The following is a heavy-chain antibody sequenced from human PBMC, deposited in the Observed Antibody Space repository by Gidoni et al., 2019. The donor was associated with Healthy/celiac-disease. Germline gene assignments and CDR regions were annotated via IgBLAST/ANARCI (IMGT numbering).Heavy chain of an antibody. D-gene: IGHD2-15*01. CDR1: GFTFSSYW. V-gene: IGHV3-74*01. J-gene: IGHJ3*02. CDR3: AREDIVVVVDLDAFDI. Sequence: EVQLVESGGGLVQPGGSLRLSCAASGFTFSSYWMHWFRQAPRKGLVWVSRINSDGSSTSYADSVKGRFTISRDNAKNTLYLQMNSLRAEDTAVYYCAREDIVVVVDLDAFDIWGQGTMVTVSS. CDR2: INSDGSST.